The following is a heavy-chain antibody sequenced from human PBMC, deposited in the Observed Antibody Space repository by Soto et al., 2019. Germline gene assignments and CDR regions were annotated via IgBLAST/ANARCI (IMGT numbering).Heavy chain of an antibody. Sequence: SQTLSLTCAISGDSVSSNSAAWNWIRQSPSRGLEWLGRTYYRSKWYNDYAVSVKRRITINPNTSKKQFSLQLNSVTPEDTAVYYCARDKIDYGGGSYYYYYGMDVWGQGTTVTVSS. V-gene: IGHV6-1*01. CDR3: ARDKIDYGGGSYYYYYGMDV. J-gene: IGHJ6*02. D-gene: IGHD4-17*01. CDR1: GDSVSSNSAA. CDR2: TYYRSKWYN.